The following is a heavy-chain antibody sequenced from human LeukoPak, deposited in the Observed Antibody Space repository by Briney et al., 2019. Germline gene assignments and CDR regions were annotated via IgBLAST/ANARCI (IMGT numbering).Heavy chain of an antibody. Sequence: ASVKVSCKSSGYTFTSYDINWVRQATGQGREWMGWMYPINGNTGYAQKFQGRVTMTRDTSISTAYMELSSLPSEDTAVYYCARGLATTTWTIAMTGLDHWGPGTLVTVSS. CDR2: MYPINGNT. CDR3: ARGLATTTWTIAMTGLDH. CDR1: GYTFTSYD. D-gene: IGHD3-9*01. J-gene: IGHJ4*02. V-gene: IGHV1-8*01.